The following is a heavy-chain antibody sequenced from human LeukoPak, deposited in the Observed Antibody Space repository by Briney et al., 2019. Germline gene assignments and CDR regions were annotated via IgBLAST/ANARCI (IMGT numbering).Heavy chain of an antibody. D-gene: IGHD2-2*01. J-gene: IGHJ3*02. CDR3: AREEGYCSSTSCSYAFDI. Sequence: GGSLRLACAASGFTVSGNYMSWVRQAPGKGLEWVSVINSGGSTYYADSVKGRFTISRDNSKNTLHLQMNSLRAEDTALYYCAREEGYCSSTSCSYAFDIWGQGTMVTVSS. CDR1: GFTVSGNY. CDR2: INSGGST. V-gene: IGHV3-66*02.